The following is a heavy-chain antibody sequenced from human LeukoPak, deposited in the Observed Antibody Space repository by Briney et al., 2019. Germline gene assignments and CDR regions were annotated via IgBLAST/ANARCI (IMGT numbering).Heavy chain of an antibody. J-gene: IGHJ4*02. D-gene: IGHD5-24*01. Sequence: GGSLRLSCAASGFTFSSYAMSWVRQAPGKGLEWVSAISGSGGSTYYADSVKGRFTISRDNSKNTLYLQMNSLRAEDTAAYYCARTGRDSYYFDYWGQGTLVTVSS. CDR1: GFTFSSYA. V-gene: IGHV3-23*01. CDR2: ISGSGGST. CDR3: ARTGRDSYYFDY.